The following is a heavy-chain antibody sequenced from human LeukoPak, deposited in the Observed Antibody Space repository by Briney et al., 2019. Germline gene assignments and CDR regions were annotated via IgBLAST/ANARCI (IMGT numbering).Heavy chain of an antibody. CDR1: GYTFSGYY. J-gene: IGHJ4*02. CDR2: SSPNSGGA. D-gene: IGHD2-15*01. Sequence: GASVKVSCKASGYTFSGYYIHWVRQAPGQGLEWMGYSSPNSGGANSAQKFRGRVTMTRDTSISTAYTELTRLGSDDTAVYHCAREGDGLLSKDFDYWGRGTLVTVSS. CDR3: AREGDGLLSKDFDY. V-gene: IGHV1-2*02.